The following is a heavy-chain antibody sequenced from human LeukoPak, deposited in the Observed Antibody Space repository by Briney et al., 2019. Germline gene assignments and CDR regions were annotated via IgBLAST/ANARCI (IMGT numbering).Heavy chain of an antibody. D-gene: IGHD5-18*01. V-gene: IGHV4-39*07. CDR2: IYYSGNT. J-gene: IGHJ5*02. Sequence: PSETLSLTCTVSGDSISSSKKYWGWVRQPPGKGLEWIGSIYYSGNTYYNPSLKSRVTISVDTSKNQFSLKLSSVTAADTAVYFCARGRYRFDPWGQGTLVTVSS. CDR3: ARGRYRFDP. CDR1: GDSISSSKKY.